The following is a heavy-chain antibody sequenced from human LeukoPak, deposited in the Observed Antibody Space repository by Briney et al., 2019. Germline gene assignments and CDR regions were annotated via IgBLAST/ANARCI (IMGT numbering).Heavy chain of an antibody. J-gene: IGHJ5*02. CDR3: ARGHGVLGNWFDP. Sequence: PSETLSLTCSVSGGSISGGAYYWNWIRQPAGKGLEWIGRVYTSRNTNYNPSLNRRATVSVDTSKNQFSLQRSSVAAADTAVYYGARGHGVLGNWFDPWGQGALVTVSS. V-gene: IGHV4-61*02. CDR1: GGSISGGAYY. CDR2: VYTSRNT. D-gene: IGHD3-10*01.